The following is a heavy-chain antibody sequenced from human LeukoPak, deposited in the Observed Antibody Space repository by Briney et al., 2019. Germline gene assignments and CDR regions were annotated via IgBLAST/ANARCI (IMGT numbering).Heavy chain of an antibody. V-gene: IGHV4-59*01. Sequence: PSETLSLTCTVSGDSISSYYWNWIRQPPGKGLEWIGYIYYSGSTNYNPSLKNRVTISVDTSKNQFSLKLSSVTAADTAVYYCARVGLDYYDSSGPYAFDIWGQGTMVTVSS. CDR1: GDSISSYY. CDR2: IYYSGST. D-gene: IGHD3-22*01. J-gene: IGHJ3*02. CDR3: ARVGLDYYDSSGPYAFDI.